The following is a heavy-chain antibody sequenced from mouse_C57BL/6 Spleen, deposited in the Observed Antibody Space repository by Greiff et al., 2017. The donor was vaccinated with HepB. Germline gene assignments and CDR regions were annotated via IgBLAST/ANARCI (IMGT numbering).Heavy chain of an antibody. Sequence: EVNLVESGGDLVKPGGSLKLSCAASGFTFSSYGMSWVRQTPDKRLEWVATISSGGSYTYYPDSVKGRFTISRDNAKNTLYLQMSSLKSEDTAMYYCARQLRGDYYAMDYWGQGTSVTVSS. CDR3: ARQLRGDYYAMDY. CDR2: ISSGGSYT. CDR1: GFTFSSYG. V-gene: IGHV5-6*01. J-gene: IGHJ4*01. D-gene: IGHD3-2*02.